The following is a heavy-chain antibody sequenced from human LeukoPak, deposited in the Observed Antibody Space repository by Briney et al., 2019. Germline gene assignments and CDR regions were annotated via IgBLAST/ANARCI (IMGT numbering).Heavy chain of an antibody. CDR2: INPSGGST. Sequence: GGSLRLSCAASGFTFSSYGMHWVRQAPGQGLEWMGIINPSGGSTNFAQKFQGRVTMTTDTSTITVYMELSSLRSEDTAVYYCARWTTTYLDYWGQGTLVTVSS. CDR1: GFTFSSYG. J-gene: IGHJ4*02. D-gene: IGHD4-11*01. V-gene: IGHV1-46*01. CDR3: ARWTTTYLDY.